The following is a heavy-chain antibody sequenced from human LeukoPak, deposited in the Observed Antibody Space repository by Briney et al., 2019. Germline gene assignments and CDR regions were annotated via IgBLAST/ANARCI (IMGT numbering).Heavy chain of an antibody. J-gene: IGHJ4*02. D-gene: IGHD3-10*01. Sequence: GGSLRLSCAASGFTSSDYTMNWVRQSPGKGLEWVSGISVSDDSTYYVDSVKGRFTISRDNSKNTLYLQMNSLRAEDTAVYYCARAPGGANSWGQGTLVTVSS. CDR3: ARAPGGANS. V-gene: IGHV3-23*01. CDR1: GFTSSDYT. CDR2: ISVSDDST.